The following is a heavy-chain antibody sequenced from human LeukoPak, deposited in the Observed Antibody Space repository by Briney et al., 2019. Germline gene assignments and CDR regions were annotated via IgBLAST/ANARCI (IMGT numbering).Heavy chain of an antibody. J-gene: IGHJ5*02. V-gene: IGHV3-74*03. Sequence: GGSLRLSCAASGFTFSSYSMNWVRQTPGKGLVWVARINTAQSDTVYADSVKGRFIISRDNAKSTLYLQLNSLRVDDTAVYYCARDRPESDWTYHPMFDLWGQGTLVTVSS. D-gene: IGHD1-7*01. CDR1: GFTFSSYS. CDR2: INTAQSDT. CDR3: ARDRPESDWTYHPMFDL.